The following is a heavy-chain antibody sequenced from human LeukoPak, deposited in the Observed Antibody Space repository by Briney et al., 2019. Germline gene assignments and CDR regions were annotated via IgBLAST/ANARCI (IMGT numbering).Heavy chain of an antibody. Sequence: ASVKVSCKASGYMFTGHFLHWVRRAPGQGLEWMGWINPNSGGANYAQKFQGRVTMTGDTSISTAYMELTRLRSDDTAMYYCARALRTNILTTDYWGQGTLVTVSS. V-gene: IGHV1-2*02. J-gene: IGHJ4*02. D-gene: IGHD3-9*01. CDR3: ARALRTNILTTDY. CDR1: GYMFTGHF. CDR2: INPNSGGA.